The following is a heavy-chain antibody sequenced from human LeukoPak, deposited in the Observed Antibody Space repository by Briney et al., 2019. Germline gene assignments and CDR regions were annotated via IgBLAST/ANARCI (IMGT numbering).Heavy chain of an antibody. D-gene: IGHD6-6*01. Sequence: GGSLRLSCAASEFTFSAHWMHWVRQVPGKGLVYIAYIDNDGTNTNHADSVKGRFTISRDNAKDTLYLQMNSLRVEDTAVYYCVRDRPHNCFDPWGQGTLVTVSS. CDR2: IDNDGTNT. CDR1: EFTFSAHW. V-gene: IGHV3-74*01. J-gene: IGHJ5*02. CDR3: VRDRPHNCFDP.